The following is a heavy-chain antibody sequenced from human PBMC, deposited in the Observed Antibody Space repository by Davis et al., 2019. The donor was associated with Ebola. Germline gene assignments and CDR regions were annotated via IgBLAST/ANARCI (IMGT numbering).Heavy chain of an antibody. D-gene: IGHD2-8*01. J-gene: IGHJ4*02. CDR3: ARQESLYGWSDY. CDR1: GYGFADYW. Sequence: GESLKISCKGSGYGFADYWIAWVRQTPGKGLEWMGIIYAGDSDSRYSPSFEGQVTISVDRSITTAYLQWRSLRTSDTAIYYCARQESLYGWSDYWGQGTLVTASS. V-gene: IGHV5-51*01. CDR2: IYAGDSDS.